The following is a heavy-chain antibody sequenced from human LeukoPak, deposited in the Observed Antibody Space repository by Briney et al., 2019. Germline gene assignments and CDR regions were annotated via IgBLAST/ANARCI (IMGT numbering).Heavy chain of an antibody. CDR2: IKSKTDGGTT. V-gene: IGHV3-15*01. Sequence: PGGSLRLSCAASGFTFSNAWMSWVRQAPGKGLEWVGRIKSKTDGGTTDYAATVKGRFTISRDDSKNTLYLQMNSLKNEDTSVYYCTTDRYYDSSGYYYNYWGQGTLVTVSS. D-gene: IGHD3-22*01. CDR3: TTDRYYDSSGYYYNY. CDR1: GFTFSNAW. J-gene: IGHJ4*02.